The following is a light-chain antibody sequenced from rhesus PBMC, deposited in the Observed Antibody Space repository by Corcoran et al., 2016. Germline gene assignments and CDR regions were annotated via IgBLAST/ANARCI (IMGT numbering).Light chain of an antibody. CDR3: PQGYSYPFT. V-gene: IGKV1S9*01. CDR1: QSLSNY. CDR2: RAS. J-gene: IGKJ3*01. Sequence: DIQMTQSPSSLSASVGDRVTITCQASQSLSNYLKWYQQKPGKIPKLLIYRASSLQSGIPSRFSCSGSGTDFTLTISSLKPEDVATYFCPQGYSYPFTFGHGTKQDIK.